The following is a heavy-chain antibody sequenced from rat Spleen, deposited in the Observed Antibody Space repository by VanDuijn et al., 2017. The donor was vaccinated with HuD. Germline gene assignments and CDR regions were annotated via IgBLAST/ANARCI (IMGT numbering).Heavy chain of an antibody. V-gene: IGHV5-22*01. CDR1: GFTFSDYY. CDR3: ARGNWFAY. Sequence: EVQLVESGGGLVQPGRSLKLSCAASGFTFSDYYMAWVRQAPKKGLEWVASISYEGSSTYYGDSVKGRFTISRDNAKSTLYLQMNSLRSEDTATYYCARGNWFAYWGQGTLVTVSS. CDR2: ISYEGSST. J-gene: IGHJ3*01.